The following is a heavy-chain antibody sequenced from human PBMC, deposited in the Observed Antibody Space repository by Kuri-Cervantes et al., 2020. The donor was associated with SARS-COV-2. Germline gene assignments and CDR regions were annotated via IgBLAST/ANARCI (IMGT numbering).Heavy chain of an antibody. CDR3: AREAITGTTSGAFDI. Sequence: GESLKISCEVSGFLFSASAIHWVRQAPGKGLEWVAVISYDGSNKYYADSVKGRFTISRDNSKNTLYLQMNSLRAEDTAVYYCAREAITGTTSGAFDIWGQGTMVTVSS. D-gene: IGHD1-7*01. CDR1: GFLFSASA. J-gene: IGHJ3*02. CDR2: ISYDGSNK. V-gene: IGHV3-30-3*01.